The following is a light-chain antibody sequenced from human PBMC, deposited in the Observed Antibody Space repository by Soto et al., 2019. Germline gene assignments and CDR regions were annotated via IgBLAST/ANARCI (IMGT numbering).Light chain of an antibody. J-gene: IGKJ1*01. V-gene: IGKV1-5*03. Sequence: DIQRTQSPSTLSASVGYRVTITCRASQSISSWLAWYQQKPGKAPKLLIYKASSLESGVPSRFSGSGSGTEFTLTISSLKPDDFATYYCQQYDTYWTFGQGTKVDIK. CDR3: QQYDTYWT. CDR1: QSISSW. CDR2: KAS.